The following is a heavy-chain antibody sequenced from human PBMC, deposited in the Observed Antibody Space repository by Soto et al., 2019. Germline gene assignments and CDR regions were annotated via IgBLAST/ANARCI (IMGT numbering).Heavy chain of an antibody. J-gene: IGHJ5*02. CDR2: IYPGDSDT. D-gene: IGHD3-22*01. CDR1: GYSFTSYW. CDR3: ARQVVKKYYYDSSGYWFDP. V-gene: IGHV5-51*01. Sequence: GESLKISCKGSGYSFTSYWIGWVRQMPGKGLEWMGIIYPGDSDTRYSPSFQGQVTISADKSISTAYLQWSSLKASDTAMYYCARQVVKKYYYDSSGYWFDPWGQGTLVTVSS.